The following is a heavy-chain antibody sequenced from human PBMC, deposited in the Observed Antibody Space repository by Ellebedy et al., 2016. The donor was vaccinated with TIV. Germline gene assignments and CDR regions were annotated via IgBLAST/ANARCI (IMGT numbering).Heavy chain of an antibody. Sequence: SQTLSLTCAVYGGPFSAYYWTWIRQSPGKGLEWIGEINHSGSANYNPSLKSRVTMSVDTSKNQFSLKLSSVTAADTAVYYCVMGVFGHWGQGTLVTVSS. CDR3: VMGVFGH. V-gene: IGHV4-34*07. CDR1: GGPFSAYY. CDR2: INHSGSA. J-gene: IGHJ4*02. D-gene: IGHD3-16*01.